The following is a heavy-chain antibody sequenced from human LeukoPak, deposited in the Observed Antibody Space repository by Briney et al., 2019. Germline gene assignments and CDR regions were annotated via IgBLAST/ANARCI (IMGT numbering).Heavy chain of an antibody. D-gene: IGHD2-21*01. CDR2: IYYSGST. Sequence: PSETLSLTCTVSGGSISSSYWSWIRQPPGKGLEWIGYIYYSGSTNYNPSLKSRVTISVDTSKNHFSLKLSSVTAADTAVYYCVRDSGRVDFWGQGTLVTVSS. V-gene: IGHV4-59*08. CDR1: GGSISSSY. CDR3: VRDSGRVDF. J-gene: IGHJ4*02.